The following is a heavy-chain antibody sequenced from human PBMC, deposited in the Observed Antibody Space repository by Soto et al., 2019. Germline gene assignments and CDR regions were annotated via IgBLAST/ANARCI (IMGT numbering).Heavy chain of an antibody. J-gene: IGHJ5*02. CDR1: GNSISVHSYY. CDR2: SYYSGTT. CDR3: TRRYNWNDKYYDP. Sequence: PSETLSLTCTVSGNSISVHSYYWTWIRQPPGKGLEWIGSSYYSGTTYFNPSLKSRASISVDTSKNEFSLSLSSVTAADTAVYYCTRRYNWNDKYYDPWGPGVLVTVSS. V-gene: IGHV4-39*01. D-gene: IGHD1-20*01.